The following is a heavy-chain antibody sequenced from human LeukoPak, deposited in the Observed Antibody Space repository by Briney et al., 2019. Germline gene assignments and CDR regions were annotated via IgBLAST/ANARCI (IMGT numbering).Heavy chain of an antibody. V-gene: IGHV4-39*01. CDR1: GGSISSSSYY. J-gene: IGHJ4*02. Sequence: SETLSLTCTVSGGSISSSSYYWGWVRQPPGKGLEWIGSIYYSGSTYYNPSFKSRVTISVDTSKNQFSLKLSSVTAADTAVYYCARQVVSAAISFDYWGQGTLVTVSS. D-gene: IGHD2-2*01. CDR3: ARQVVSAAISFDY. CDR2: IYYSGST.